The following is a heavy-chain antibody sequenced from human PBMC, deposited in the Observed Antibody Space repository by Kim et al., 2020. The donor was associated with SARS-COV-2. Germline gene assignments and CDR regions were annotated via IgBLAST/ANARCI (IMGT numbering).Heavy chain of an antibody. CDR1: GYSFGTYW. D-gene: IGHD1-26*01. J-gene: IGHJ4*02. CDR2: VYPGDSDA. V-gene: IGHV5-51*01. CDR3: ARRVGLSPPHLDV. Sequence: GESLKISCKGSGYSFGTYWLAWVRQRPGKGLEWVGVVYPGDSDARYSPSVEGQVTMSADESSATAYLHWNNLKASDSGLYFCARRVGLSPPHLDVWGQGTRVTVSS.